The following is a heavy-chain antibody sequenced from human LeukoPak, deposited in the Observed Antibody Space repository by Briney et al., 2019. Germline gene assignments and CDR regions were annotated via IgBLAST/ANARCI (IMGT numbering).Heavy chain of an antibody. J-gene: IGHJ4*02. D-gene: IGHD6-13*01. CDR1: GFNFSSYS. CDR3: ARGYSSSWYLD. Sequence: GGSLRLSCAGSGFNFSSYSMSWVRRAPWKGLEFVSSISSSSSFIYDAYSVKGRFTISRDNAKKSLSLQMNSLRADDTAVYYCARGYSSSWYLDWGQGTLVTVSS. V-gene: IGHV3-21*01. CDR2: ISSSSSFI.